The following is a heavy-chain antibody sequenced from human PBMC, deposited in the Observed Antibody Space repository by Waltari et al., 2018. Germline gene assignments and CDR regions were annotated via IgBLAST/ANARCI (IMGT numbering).Heavy chain of an antibody. Sequence: QVQLVQSGAEVKKPGDSVKVSCKASGYRFTYYDITWVRQAAGQGLEWMGWMNPNSGNTEYAQKFQGRVSMTRNNSINTAYMELRSLTSDDTAVYYCARGPRTVMPWGQGTLVTVSS. J-gene: IGHJ5*02. D-gene: IGHD1-1*01. V-gene: IGHV1-8*02. CDR2: MNPNSGNT. CDR1: GYRFTYYD. CDR3: ARGPRTVMP.